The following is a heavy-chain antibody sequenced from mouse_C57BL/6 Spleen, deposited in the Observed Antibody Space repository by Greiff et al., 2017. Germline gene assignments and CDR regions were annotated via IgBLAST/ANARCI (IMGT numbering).Heavy chain of an antibody. CDR1: GFSLTSYA. CDR2: IWTGGGT. V-gene: IGHV2-9-1*01. Sequence: VKLVESGPGLVAPSQSLSITCTVSGFSLTSYAISWVRQPPGKGLEWLGVIWTGGGTNYNSALKSRLSISKDNSKSQVFLKMNSLQTDDTARYYCARILTTVVAHWYFDVWGTGTTVTVSS. CDR3: ARILTTVVAHWYFDV. D-gene: IGHD1-1*01. J-gene: IGHJ1*03.